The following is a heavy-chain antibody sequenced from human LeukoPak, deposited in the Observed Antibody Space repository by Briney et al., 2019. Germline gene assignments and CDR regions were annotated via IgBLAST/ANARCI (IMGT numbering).Heavy chain of an antibody. J-gene: IGHJ6*03. CDR3: ASWGYSSSRYVGGDYYMDV. V-gene: IGHV4-34*01. Sequence: SETLSLTCAVYGGSFSGYYWSWIRQPPGKGLEWIGEINHSGSTNYNPSLKSRVTISVDTSKNQFSLKLSSVTAADTAVYYCASWGYSSSRYVGGDYYMDVWGKGTTVTVSS. CDR2: INHSGST. D-gene: IGHD6-13*01. CDR1: GGSFSGYY.